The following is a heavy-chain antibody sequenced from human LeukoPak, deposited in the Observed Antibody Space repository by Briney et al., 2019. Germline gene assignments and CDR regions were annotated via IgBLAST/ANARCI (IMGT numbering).Heavy chain of an antibody. CDR3: AREGRGYYYYGMDV. J-gene: IGHJ6*02. CDR2: ISAYNGNT. Sequence: ASVKVSCKTSGFTFTSYGISWVRQAPGQGLEWMGWISAYNGNTNYAQKLQGRVTMTTDTSTSTAYMELRSLRSDDTAVYYCAREGRGYYYYGMDVWGQGTTVTVSS. D-gene: IGHD3-10*01. V-gene: IGHV1-18*01. CDR1: GFTFTSYG.